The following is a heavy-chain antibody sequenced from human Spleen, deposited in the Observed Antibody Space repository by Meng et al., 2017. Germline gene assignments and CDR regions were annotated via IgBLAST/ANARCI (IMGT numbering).Heavy chain of an antibody. J-gene: IGHJ6*02. V-gene: IGHV1-3*01. CDR1: GYTFTSYA. Sequence: ASVKVSCKASGYTFTSYAMQWVRQAPGQRLEWMGWINAGNGNTKYSQNFRGRVTITRDTYASTVYMELSSLRSEDTAVYYCSRPRGGYYYYGMDVWGQGTTVTVSS. CDR2: INAGNGNT. CDR3: SRPRGGYYYYGMDV. D-gene: IGHD3-10*01.